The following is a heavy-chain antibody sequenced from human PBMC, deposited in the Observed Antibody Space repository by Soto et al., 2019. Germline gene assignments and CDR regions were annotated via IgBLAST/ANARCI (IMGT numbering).Heavy chain of an antibody. CDR2: IIPIFGTA. V-gene: IGHV1-69*01. CDR1: GGTFSSYA. CDR3: ARGQIFADCSGGSCYSGRFDP. D-gene: IGHD2-15*01. J-gene: IGHJ5*02. Sequence: QVQLVQSGAEVKKPGSSVKVSCKASGGTFSSYAISWVRQAPGQGLEWMGGIIPIFGTANYAQKLQGRVTITADESTSTAYMELSSLRSEDTGVDYCARGQIFADCSGGSCYSGRFDPWGQGTLVTVSS.